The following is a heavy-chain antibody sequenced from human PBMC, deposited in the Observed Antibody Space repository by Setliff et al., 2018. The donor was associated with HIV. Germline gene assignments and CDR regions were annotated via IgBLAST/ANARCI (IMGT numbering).Heavy chain of an antibody. CDR1: GGSISTYY. D-gene: IGHD4-17*01. CDR2: IYFTGSS. V-gene: IGHV4-59*01. Sequence: SETLSLTCTVSGGSISTYYWSWIRQPPGKGLEWIGSIYFTGSSDNNPSLKSRVTLSVDTSKHQFSLKLSSVTAADTAVYYCARVQMAYAAFDVWGQGAMVTVTS. J-gene: IGHJ3*01. CDR3: ARVQMAYAAFDV.